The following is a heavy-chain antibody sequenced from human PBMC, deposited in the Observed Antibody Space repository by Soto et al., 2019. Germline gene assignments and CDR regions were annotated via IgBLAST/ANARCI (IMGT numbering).Heavy chain of an antibody. CDR1: GGSFSGYY. V-gene: IGHV4-34*01. CDR3: ARGGVGYDFWSGYYPHGYYYYGMDV. D-gene: IGHD3-3*01. J-gene: IGHJ6*02. Sequence: PSETLSLTCAVYGGSFSGYYWSWIRQPPGKGLEWIGEINHSGSTNYNPSLKSRVTISVDTSKNQFSLKLSSVTAADTAVYYCARGGVGYDFWSGYYPHGYYYYGMDVWGQGTTVTVSS. CDR2: INHSGST.